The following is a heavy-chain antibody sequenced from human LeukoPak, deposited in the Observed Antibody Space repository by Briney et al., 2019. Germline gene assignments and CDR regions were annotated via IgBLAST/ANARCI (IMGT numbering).Heavy chain of an antibody. CDR3: ARVRSNYGARRVTDV. Sequence: GGSLRLSCAASGFTFSSYAMHWVRQAPGKGLEWVAVISYDGSNKYYADSVKGRFTISRDNSKNTLYLQMNSLRAEDTAVYYCARVRSNYGARRVTDVWGKGTTVTVSS. D-gene: IGHD4-11*01. CDR1: GFTFSSYA. CDR2: ISYDGSNK. J-gene: IGHJ6*04. V-gene: IGHV3-30*14.